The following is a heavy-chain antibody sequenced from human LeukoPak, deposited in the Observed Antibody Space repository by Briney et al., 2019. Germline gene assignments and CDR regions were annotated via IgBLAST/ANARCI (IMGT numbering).Heavy chain of an antibody. V-gene: IGHV3-23*01. D-gene: IGHD3-22*01. CDR2: TSGSGGST. Sequence: PGGSLRLSCAASGFTFSSYAMSWVRQAPGKGLEWVSATSGSGGSTYYADSVKGRFTISRDNSKNTLYLQMNSLRAEDTAVYYCAKDRRVSGYYYVRNFDYWGQGTLVTVSS. CDR3: AKDRRVSGYYYVRNFDY. J-gene: IGHJ4*02. CDR1: GFTFSSYA.